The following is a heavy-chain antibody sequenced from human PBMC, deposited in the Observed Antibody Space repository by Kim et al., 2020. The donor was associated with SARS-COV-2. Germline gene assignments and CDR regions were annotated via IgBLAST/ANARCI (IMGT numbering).Heavy chain of an antibody. Sequence: SGQGRFAISRDNSKNTLYLQMNSLRAEDTAVYYCAKDEAVYCGGDCYPTNWGQGTLVTVSS. D-gene: IGHD2-21*02. V-gene: IGHV3-23*01. CDR3: AKDEAVYCGGDCYPTN. J-gene: IGHJ4*02.